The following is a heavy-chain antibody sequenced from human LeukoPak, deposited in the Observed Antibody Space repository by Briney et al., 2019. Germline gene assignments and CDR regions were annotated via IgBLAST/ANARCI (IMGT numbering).Heavy chain of an antibody. V-gene: IGHV4-39*01. CDR3: ARHAYYYDSSGYPDAFDI. J-gene: IGHJ3*02. CDR2: IYYSGST. CDR1: GGSISSSGYY. D-gene: IGHD3-22*01. Sequence: PSETLSLTCTVSGGSISSSGYYGGWIRQPPGKGLEWIGSIYYSGSTYYNPSLKSRVTISVDTSKNQFSLKLSSVTAADTAVYYCARHAYYYDSSGYPDAFDIWGQGTMVTVSS.